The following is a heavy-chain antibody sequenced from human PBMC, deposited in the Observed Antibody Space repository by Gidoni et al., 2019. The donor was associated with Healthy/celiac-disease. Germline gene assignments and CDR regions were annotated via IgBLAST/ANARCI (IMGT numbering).Heavy chain of an antibody. J-gene: IGHJ6*02. Sequence: QVQLVASGGGVVQPGRSLRLPCAASGFTFSSYGMHWVRQAPGKGLGWVAVIWYDGSNKYYADSVKGRFTISRDNSKNTLYLQMNSRRAEDTAVYYCARVAVALYYYGMDVWGQGTTVTVSS. D-gene: IGHD6-19*01. CDR3: ARVAVALYYYGMDV. CDR1: GFTFSSYG. V-gene: IGHV3-33*01. CDR2: IWYDGSNK.